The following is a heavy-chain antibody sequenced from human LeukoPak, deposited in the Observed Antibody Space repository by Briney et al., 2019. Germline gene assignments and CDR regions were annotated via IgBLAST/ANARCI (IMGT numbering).Heavy chain of an antibody. D-gene: IGHD3-22*01. CDR2: IYTSGST. CDR1: GGSISGYY. Sequence: SETLSLTCTVSGGSISGYYWNWIRQPAGKGLEWIGRIYTSGSTDDNPSLKSRVTMSVDTSKNQFSLKLSSVTAADTAVYYCALEAYYYDSSGYYPADYWGQGTLVTVSS. CDR3: ALEAYYYDSSGYYPADY. J-gene: IGHJ4*02. V-gene: IGHV4-4*07.